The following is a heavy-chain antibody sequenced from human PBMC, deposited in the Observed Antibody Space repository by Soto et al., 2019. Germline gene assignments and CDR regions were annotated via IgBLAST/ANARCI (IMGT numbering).Heavy chain of an antibody. CDR2: IYYSGST. Sequence: QLQLQESGPGLVKPSETLSLTCTVSGGSISSSSYYWGWIRQPPGKGLEWIGSIYYSGSTYYNPSLKSRVTISVYTSKNQFSLKLSSVTAADTAVYYCARSSYYYDGGGNDYWGQGTLVTVSS. D-gene: IGHD3-22*01. J-gene: IGHJ4*02. CDR1: GGSISSSSYY. CDR3: ARSSYYYDGGGNDY. V-gene: IGHV4-39*01.